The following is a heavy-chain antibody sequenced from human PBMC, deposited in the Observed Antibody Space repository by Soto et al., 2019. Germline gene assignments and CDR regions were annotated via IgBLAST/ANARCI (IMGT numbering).Heavy chain of an antibody. Sequence: EVQLVESGGGLAQPGGSLRLSCVGSGFSFSDHHMDWVRQAPGKGLEWVGRARNRAGSYTTEYAASVKGRFTISRDDSKNSLYVQMNSLKTEDMAVYYCSNSPVGKIGSGWGQGTLVTVSS. CDR1: GFSFSDHH. J-gene: IGHJ4*02. V-gene: IGHV3-72*01. CDR3: SNSPVGKIGSG. CDR2: ARNRAGSYTT. D-gene: IGHD6-13*01.